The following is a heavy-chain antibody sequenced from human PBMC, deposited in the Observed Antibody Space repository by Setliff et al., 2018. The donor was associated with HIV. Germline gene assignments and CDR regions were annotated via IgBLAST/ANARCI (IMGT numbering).Heavy chain of an antibody. D-gene: IGHD3-22*01. J-gene: IGHJ4*02. V-gene: IGHV4-61*02. CDR3: ASLPPLYDSSGYYFDY. CDR1: GGSLSSGYYY. CDR2: IYSSGST. Sequence: PSETLSLTCTVSGGSLSSGYYYWSWVRQPAGKGLEWIGRIYSSGSTNYNPSLKSRVTISVDTSKNQFSLKLSSVTAADTAVYYCASLPPLYDSSGYYFDYWGQGTLVT.